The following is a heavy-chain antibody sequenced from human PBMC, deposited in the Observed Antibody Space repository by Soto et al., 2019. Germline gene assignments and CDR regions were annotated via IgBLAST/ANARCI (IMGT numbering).Heavy chain of an antibody. CDR3: ARDVPRGGNFDY. Sequence: QVQLQESGPGLVKPSQTLSLTCTVSGGSISSGGYYWSWIRQHPGKGLEWIGYIYYSGSTYYNPPLKSRVTRSVDTSKNQFSLKLSSVTAADTDVYYGARDVPRGGNFDYWGQGTLVTVSS. CDR1: GGSISSGGYY. J-gene: IGHJ4*02. CDR2: IYYSGST. D-gene: IGHD3-16*01. V-gene: IGHV4-31*03.